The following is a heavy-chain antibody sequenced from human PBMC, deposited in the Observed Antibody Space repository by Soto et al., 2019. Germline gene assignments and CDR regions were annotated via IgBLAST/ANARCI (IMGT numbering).Heavy chain of an antibody. V-gene: IGHV3-7*01. J-gene: IGHJ3*02. CDR2: IRKDASVI. CDR3: ARDLSPADGNLFYEAKDI. D-gene: IGHD2-2*01. Sequence: EVQLVESGGDLVQPGGSLRLSCAASGFTFSTYWMTWVRQAPGRGLEWVANIRKDASVIHYADYVEGRFTISRDNAKKSLYLQMSSLRAEDTAVYFCARDLSPADGNLFYEAKDIWGQGTVVTVSS. CDR1: GFTFSTYW.